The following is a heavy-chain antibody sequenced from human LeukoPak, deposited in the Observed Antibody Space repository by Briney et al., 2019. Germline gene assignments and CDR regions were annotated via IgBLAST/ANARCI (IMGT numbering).Heavy chain of an antibody. D-gene: IGHD1-7*01. Sequence: SETLSLTCTVSGGSISSGDYYWSWIRQPPGKGLEWIGYIYYSGSTYYNPSLKSRVTISVDTSKNQFSLKLSSVTAADTAVYYCARDGGNWNYVPPYYYYYMDVWGKGTTVTVSS. CDR3: ARDGGNWNYVPPYYYYYMDV. J-gene: IGHJ6*03. CDR1: GGSISSGDYY. CDR2: IYYSGST. V-gene: IGHV4-30-4*08.